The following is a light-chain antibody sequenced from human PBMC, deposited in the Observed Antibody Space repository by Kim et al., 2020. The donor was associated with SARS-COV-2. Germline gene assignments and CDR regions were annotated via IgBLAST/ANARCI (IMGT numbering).Light chain of an antibody. CDR1: KLEDKY. Sequence: SPEQTASITCSGDKLEDKYACWYEQKPGQAPVLVIYQDSKRPSGIPERFSGSNSGNTATLTISGTQAMDEADYYCQAWDSSTAWVFGGGTQLTVL. J-gene: IGLJ3*02. CDR3: QAWDSSTAWV. CDR2: QDS. V-gene: IGLV3-1*01.